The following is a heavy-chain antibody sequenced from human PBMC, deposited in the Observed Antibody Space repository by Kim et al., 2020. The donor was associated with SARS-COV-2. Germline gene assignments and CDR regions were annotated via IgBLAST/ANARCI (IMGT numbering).Heavy chain of an antibody. CDR2: ISYDGSNK. CDR3: ARDLYYYGSGSAPIDY. V-gene: IGHV3-30*04. J-gene: IGHJ4*02. CDR1: GFTFSSYA. Sequence: GGSLRLSCAASGFTFSSYAMHWVRQAPGKGLEWVAVISYDGSNKYYADSVKGRFTISRDNSKNTLYLQMNSLRAEDTAVYYCARDLYYYGSGSAPIDYWGQGTLVTVSS. D-gene: IGHD3-10*01.